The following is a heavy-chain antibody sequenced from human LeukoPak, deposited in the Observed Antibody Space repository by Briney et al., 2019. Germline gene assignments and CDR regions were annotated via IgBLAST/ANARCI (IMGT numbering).Heavy chain of an antibody. D-gene: IGHD3-9*01. Sequence: PSETLSLTCGVFGVSINDYYWSWIRQSPGKGLEWIGEISHTEGTRYNPSLESRVTMSVGTSENQLSLKLIFVTAADTAVYYCARVRCGHSGSVCYNHWGLGTLVTVSS. V-gene: IGHV4-34*01. CDR3: ARVRCGHSGSVCYNH. CDR2: ISHTEGT. CDR1: GVSINDYY. J-gene: IGHJ4*02.